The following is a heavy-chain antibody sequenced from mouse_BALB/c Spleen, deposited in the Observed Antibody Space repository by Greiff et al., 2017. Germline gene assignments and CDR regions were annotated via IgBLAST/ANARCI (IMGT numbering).Heavy chain of an antibody. CDR3: TRKVYDGFDY. V-gene: IGHV1-5*01. J-gene: IGHJ2*01. CDR1: GYSFTSYW. D-gene: IGHD2-3*01. Sequence: EVQLQQSGTVLARPGASVKMSCKASGYSFTSYWMHWVKQRPGQGLEWIGAIYPGNSDTSYNQKFKGKAKLTAVTSASTAYMELSSLTNEDSAVYYCTRKVYDGFDYWGQGTTLTVSS. CDR2: IYPGNSDT.